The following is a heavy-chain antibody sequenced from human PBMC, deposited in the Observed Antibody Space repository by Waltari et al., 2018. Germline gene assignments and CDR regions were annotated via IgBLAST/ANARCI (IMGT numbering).Heavy chain of an antibody. CDR1: GYSFTSYW. D-gene: IGHD2-15*01. CDR3: ARLPPDIVVVVAATGFGY. Sequence: EVQLVQSGAEVKKPGESLKISCKGSGYSFTSYWIGWVRQMPGKGLEGMGIIDPGDSDTRDSPSFQGKVTISADNSISTADLQWSSLKASDTARYYCARLPPDIVVVVAATGFGYWGQGTLVTVSS. J-gene: IGHJ4*02. V-gene: IGHV5-51*01. CDR2: IDPGDSDT.